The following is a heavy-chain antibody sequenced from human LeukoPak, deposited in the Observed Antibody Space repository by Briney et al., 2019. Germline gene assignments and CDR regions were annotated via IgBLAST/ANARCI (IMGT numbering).Heavy chain of an antibody. CDR2: IRSKADNDAT. CDR1: GFILSGSV. V-gene: IGHV3-73*01. Sequence: GGSLRLSCAASGFILSGSVLRWFRQASGRGLEWVGRIRSKADNDATAYGASVKGSFTISRDESRNTAYLQMNSLKTEDKGMYYCTIGVYWGKGTMVTV. J-gene: IGHJ4*02. CDR3: TIGVY.